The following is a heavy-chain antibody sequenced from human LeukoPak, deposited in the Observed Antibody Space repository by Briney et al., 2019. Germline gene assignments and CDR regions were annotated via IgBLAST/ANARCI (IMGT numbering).Heavy chain of an antibody. Sequence: GESLQISSKGSGYSFTSYWIGWVRRMPGKGLEWMGIIYPGDSDTRYSPSFQGQVTISADKSINTAYLQWSSLKASDTAMYYCARRDSSGWLDYWGQGTLVTVSS. CDR2: IYPGDSDT. J-gene: IGHJ4*02. D-gene: IGHD6-19*01. V-gene: IGHV5-51*01. CDR1: GYSFTSYW. CDR3: ARRDSSGWLDY.